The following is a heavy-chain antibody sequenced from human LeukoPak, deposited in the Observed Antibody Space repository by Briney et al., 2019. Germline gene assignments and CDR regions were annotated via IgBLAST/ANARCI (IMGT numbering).Heavy chain of an antibody. D-gene: IGHD5-24*01. CDR1: GFTFSTYA. Sequence: GGSLRLSCAASGFTFSTYAMSWVRQAPGKGVEWGGVISGSGSSTYYADSVKGRFTISRDNSKHTLYLQMNSLRAEDTAVYYCAKEMATIRAFDVWGQGTTVSASS. V-gene: IGHV3-23*01. J-gene: IGHJ3*01. CDR3: AKEMATIRAFDV. CDR2: ISGSGSST.